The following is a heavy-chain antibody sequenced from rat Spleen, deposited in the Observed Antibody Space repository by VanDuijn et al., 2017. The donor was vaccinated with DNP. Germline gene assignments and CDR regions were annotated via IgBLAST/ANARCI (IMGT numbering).Heavy chain of an antibody. Sequence: EVQLVESDGGLVQPGRSLELSCAASGISFSDHNMAWVRQGPKKGLEWVATISYDGRETYYRDSVKGRFTISRNNAKSTLYLQMDSLRSEDTATYYCARQGYGPYWYFDFWGPGTMVTVSS. J-gene: IGHJ1*01. V-gene: IGHV5-7*01. D-gene: IGHD1-3*01. CDR2: ISYDGRET. CDR1: GISFSDHN. CDR3: ARQGYGPYWYFDF.